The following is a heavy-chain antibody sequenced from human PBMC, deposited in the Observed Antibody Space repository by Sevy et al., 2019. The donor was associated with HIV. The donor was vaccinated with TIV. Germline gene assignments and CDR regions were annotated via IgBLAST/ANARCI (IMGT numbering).Heavy chain of an antibody. Sequence: LRLSCAASGFTFSDYGMNWFRQAPGRGLEWVAVISYDGSNKYYSDSVKGRFTISRDNSKDTLFLQMNSLRAEDTAVYYCAKVRCRFCSGGSSYYFDNWGQGTLVTVSS. J-gene: IGHJ4*02. CDR1: GFTFSDYG. V-gene: IGHV3-30*18. D-gene: IGHD2-15*01. CDR2: ISYDGSNK. CDR3: AKVRCRFCSGGSSYYFDN.